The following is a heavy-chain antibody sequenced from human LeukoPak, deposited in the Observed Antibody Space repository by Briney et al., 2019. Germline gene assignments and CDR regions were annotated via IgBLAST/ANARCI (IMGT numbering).Heavy chain of an antibody. CDR1: GFTFSSYA. V-gene: IGHV3-23*01. Sequence: GGSLRLSCAASGFTFSSYAMSWVRQAPGKGLEWVSAVSGSGGSTYYADSVKGRFTISRDNSKNTLYLQMNGLRAEDTAVYYCAKDRFRVTSFDYWGQGTLVTVSS. CDR2: VSGSGGST. CDR3: AKDRFRVTSFDY. J-gene: IGHJ4*02. D-gene: IGHD2-21*02.